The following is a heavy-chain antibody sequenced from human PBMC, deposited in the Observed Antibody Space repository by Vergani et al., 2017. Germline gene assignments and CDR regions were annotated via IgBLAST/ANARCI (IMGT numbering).Heavy chain of an antibody. J-gene: IGHJ4*02. CDR3: ARGGSSSWYCDY. CDR1: GGSISSYY. CDR2: IYYSGST. Sequence: QVQLQESGPGLVKPSETLSLTCTVSGGSISSYYWSWIRQPPGKGLEWIGYIYYSGSTNYNHSLKSRVTILVDTSKNQFSLKLSSVTAADTVVYYCARGGSSSWYCDYWGQGTLVTVSS. D-gene: IGHD6-13*01. V-gene: IGHV4-59*01.